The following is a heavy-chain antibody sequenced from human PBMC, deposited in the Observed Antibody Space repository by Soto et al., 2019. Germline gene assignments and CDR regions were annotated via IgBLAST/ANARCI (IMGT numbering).Heavy chain of an antibody. Sequence: EVQLVESGGGLVQPGGSLRLSCVDSTFTFSSYWMTWVRQAPGKGLEWVANINPDGSEKYYVDAVKGRFTISSDNTKNTLDLHMNSLRAADTAVYYCERADRAFAESAYWVQGTLVTFSS. J-gene: IGHJ4*02. V-gene: IGHV3-7*04. CDR3: ERADRAFAESAY. CDR2: INPDGSEK. CDR1: TFTFSSYW. D-gene: IGHD3-3*01.